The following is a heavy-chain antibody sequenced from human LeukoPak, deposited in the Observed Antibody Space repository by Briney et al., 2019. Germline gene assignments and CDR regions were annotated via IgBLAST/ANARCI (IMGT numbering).Heavy chain of an antibody. Sequence: PSETLSLTCTVSGGSISSSDYYWGWVRQPPGKGLEWIASIFYSGNTYYNPSLKSRVTISVDTSKNQFSLKLSSVTAADTAVYYCARDNTNWGAPYYYYGMDVWGQGTTVTVSS. CDR1: GGSISSSDYY. V-gene: IGHV4-39*07. CDR3: ARDNTNWGAPYYYYGMDV. D-gene: IGHD7-27*01. J-gene: IGHJ6*02. CDR2: IFYSGNT.